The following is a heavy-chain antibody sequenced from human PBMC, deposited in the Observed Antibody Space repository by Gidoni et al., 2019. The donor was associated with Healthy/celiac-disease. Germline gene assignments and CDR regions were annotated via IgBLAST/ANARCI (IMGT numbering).Heavy chain of an antibody. CDR2: IIPISGTA. J-gene: IGHJ6*02. V-gene: IGHV1-69*01. Sequence: QVQLVQSGAEVKKTGSSVKVSCKASGGTFRSYAISWVRQAPGQGLEWMGGIIPISGTANYEQKFQGRVTITADESTSTAYMELSSLRSEDTAVYYCASPRMAYSYGRYGMDVWGQGTTVTVSS. CDR1: GGTFRSYA. CDR3: ASPRMAYSYGRYGMDV. D-gene: IGHD5-18*01.